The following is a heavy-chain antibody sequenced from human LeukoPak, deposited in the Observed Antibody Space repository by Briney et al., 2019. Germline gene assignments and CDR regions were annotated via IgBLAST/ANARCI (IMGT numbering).Heavy chain of an antibody. J-gene: IGHJ4*02. CDR1: GFSLSTRGVG. Sequence: SGPTLVKPTQTLTLTCTFSGFSLSTRGVGVGWIRQPPGKALEWLALIFWNDDKRYSPSLKSRLTITKDTSKNQVVLTMTNMDPVDTATYYCARYYGSGSYNYWGQGTLVTVSS. CDR3: ARYYGSGSYNY. CDR2: IFWNDDK. V-gene: IGHV2-5*01. D-gene: IGHD3-10*01.